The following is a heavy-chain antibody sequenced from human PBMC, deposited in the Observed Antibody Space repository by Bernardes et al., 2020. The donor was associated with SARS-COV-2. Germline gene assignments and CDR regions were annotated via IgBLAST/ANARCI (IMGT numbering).Heavy chain of an antibody. Sequence: GESLKISCKGSGYSFTSYWIGWVRQMPGKGLEWMGIINPDDSDTRYSPSFQGQVSISADKSMRTAYLQWSSLRASDTAIYYCARHPMASYFDYWGQGTLVTVSS. J-gene: IGHJ4*02. V-gene: IGHV5-51*01. CDR3: ARHPMASYFDY. CDR2: INPDDSDT. CDR1: GYSFTSYW.